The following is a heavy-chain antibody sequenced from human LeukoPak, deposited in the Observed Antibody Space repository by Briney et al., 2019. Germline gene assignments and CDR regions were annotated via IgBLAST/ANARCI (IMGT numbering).Heavy chain of an antibody. CDR1: GYSFTTYW. J-gene: IGHJ6*02. CDR3: ARGGAVGNSPYSMDV. CDR2: IYPGDSDT. Sequence: GESLKISCKGSGYSFTTYWIAWVRQIPGKGLEWMGIIYPGDSDTRYSPSFQGQVTISADKSTGTAYLQWSSLEASDTATYYCARGGAVGNSPYSMDVWGQGARVTVSS. V-gene: IGHV5-51*01. D-gene: IGHD1-26*01.